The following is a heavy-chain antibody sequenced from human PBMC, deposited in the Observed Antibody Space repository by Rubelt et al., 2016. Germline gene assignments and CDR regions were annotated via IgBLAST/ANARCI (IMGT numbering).Heavy chain of an antibody. J-gene: IGHJ6*02. D-gene: IGHD6-13*01. Sequence: QVQLQQWGAGLLKPSETLSLTCAVYGGSFSGYYWSWIRQPPGKGLEWIGEINHSGSTNYNPSLKSRVTISGDTSKNQVSRKLSSVTAADTAVYYCARGRRGSSSWLGRDYYGMDVWGQGTTVTVSS. CDR1: GGSFSGYY. V-gene: IGHV4-34*01. CDR2: INHSGST. CDR3: ARGRRGSSSWLGRDYYGMDV.